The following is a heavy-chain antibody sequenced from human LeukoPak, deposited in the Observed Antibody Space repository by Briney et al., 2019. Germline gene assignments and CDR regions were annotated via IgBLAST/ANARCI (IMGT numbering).Heavy chain of an antibody. V-gene: IGHV3-30*02. D-gene: IGHD6-13*01. CDR2: IRYDGSNK. CDR3: AKDWADSSSWKLYYYGMDV. CDR1: GFTFSSYG. Sequence: GGSLRLSCAASGFTFSSYGMHRVRQAPGKGLEWVAFIRYDGSNKYYADSVKGRFTISRDNSKNTLYLQMNSLRAEDTAVYYCAKDWADSSSWKLYYYGMDVWGQGTTVTVSS. J-gene: IGHJ6*02.